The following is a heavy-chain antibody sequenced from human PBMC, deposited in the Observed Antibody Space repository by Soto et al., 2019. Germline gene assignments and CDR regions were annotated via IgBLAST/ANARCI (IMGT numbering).Heavy chain of an antibody. J-gene: IGHJ4*02. CDR2: IYHSGST. CDR1: GGSINTATHS. CDR3: ARGGGVTTTGDDY. V-gene: IGHV4-30-2*01. Sequence: QLQLQESGSGLVKPSQTLSLTCAVSGGSINTATHSWSWIRQPPGKGLEWIGYIYHSGSTYYNPSVKSRVPISMAESNNQCSLRVSSVAAADTAVYYCARGGGVTTTGDDYWGQGILVTVSS. D-gene: IGHD4-4*01.